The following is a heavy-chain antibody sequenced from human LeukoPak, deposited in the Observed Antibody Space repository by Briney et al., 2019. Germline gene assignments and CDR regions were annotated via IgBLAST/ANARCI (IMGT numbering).Heavy chain of an antibody. D-gene: IGHD5-18*01. CDR3: ARSIGGYRMTPLAY. CDR2: IYYSGST. CDR1: GGAISSSSYY. Sequence: TSETLSLTCTVSGGAISSSSYYWGWIRQPPGKGLEWIGSIYYSGSTYYNPSLKSRVTISVDTSKNQFSLKLSSVTAADTAVYYCARSIGGYRMTPLAYWGQGTLVTVSS. J-gene: IGHJ4*02. V-gene: IGHV4-39*01.